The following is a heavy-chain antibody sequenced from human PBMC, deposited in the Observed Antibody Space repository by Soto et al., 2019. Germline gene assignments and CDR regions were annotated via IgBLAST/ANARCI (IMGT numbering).Heavy chain of an antibody. CDR1: GGSIRSTNW. CDR2: IFQSGST. V-gene: IGHV4-4*02. Sequence: PSETLSLTCTVSGGSIRSTNWWTWFLQPPGKGLEWIGEIFQSGSTNYTPSLGSRVTISVDKSKNQFSLTLTSVTAADTAVYFCARGRGRYSIGWSWFDAWGQGILVTVSS. J-gene: IGHJ5*02. D-gene: IGHD6-19*01. CDR3: ARGRGRYSIGWSWFDA.